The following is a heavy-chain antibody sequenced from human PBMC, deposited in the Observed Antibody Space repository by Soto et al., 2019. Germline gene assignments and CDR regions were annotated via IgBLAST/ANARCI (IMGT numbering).Heavy chain of an antibody. D-gene: IGHD3-3*01. J-gene: IGHJ6*02. CDR2: MNPNSGNT. V-gene: IGHV1-8*01. CDR1: GYTFTSYD. Sequence: ASVKVSCKASGYTFTSYDINWVRQATGQGLEWMGWMNPNSGNTGYAQKFQGRVTMTRNTSISTAYMELSSLRSDDTAVYYCATYFWSGYYTYYYYYYGMDVWGQGTTVTVSS. CDR3: ATYFWSGYYTYYYYYYGMDV.